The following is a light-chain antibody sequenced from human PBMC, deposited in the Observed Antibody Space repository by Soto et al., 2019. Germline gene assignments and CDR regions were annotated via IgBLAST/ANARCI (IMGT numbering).Light chain of an antibody. CDR1: QTISSY. CDR3: QQSYSSPRT. CDR2: EAS. Sequence: DIQMTQAPSSLSASVGDRVTITCRAGQTISSYVNWYQQKPGKAPKLLIYEASTLQSGVPSRFSGSGSGTDFTLTITSLQPEDCATYYCQQSYSSPRTFGQGTKVEIK. V-gene: IGKV1-39*01. J-gene: IGKJ1*01.